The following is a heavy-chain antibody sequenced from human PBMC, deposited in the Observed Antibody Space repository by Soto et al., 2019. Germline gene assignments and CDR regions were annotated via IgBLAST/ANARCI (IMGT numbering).Heavy chain of an antibody. CDR2: IKSKTDGGNT. J-gene: IGHJ6*02. Sequence: EVQLVESGGGLVKPGGSLRLSCAASGFTFSNTCMNWVRQAPGKGLEWVGRIKSKTDGGNTDYAAPVKGSFTISRDDSKTTLYLQMNSLKTEDTAVYDCNTPNVWGQGTTVTVSS. CDR3: NTPNV. V-gene: IGHV3-15*07. CDR1: GFTFSNTC.